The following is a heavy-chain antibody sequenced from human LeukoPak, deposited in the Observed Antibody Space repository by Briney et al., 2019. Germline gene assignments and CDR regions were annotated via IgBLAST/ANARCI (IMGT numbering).Heavy chain of an antibody. CDR1: GFTFSSYS. CDR3: ARDVEAARTSH. CDR2: ISSSSSYI. J-gene: IGHJ4*02. Sequence: GGSLRLSCAASGFTFSSYSMNWVRQAPGKGLEWVSSISSSSSYIYYADSVKGRFTISRDNAKNSLYLQMNSLRAEDAAVYYCARDVEAARTSHWGQGTLVTVSS. D-gene: IGHD6-6*01. V-gene: IGHV3-21*01.